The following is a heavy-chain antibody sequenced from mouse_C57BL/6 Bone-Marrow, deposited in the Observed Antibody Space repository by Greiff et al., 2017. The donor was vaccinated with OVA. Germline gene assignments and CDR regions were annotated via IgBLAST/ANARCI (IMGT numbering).Heavy chain of an antibody. V-gene: IGHV14-4*01. J-gene: IGHJ2*01. Sequence: VQLQQSGAELVRPGASVKLSCTASGFNIKDDYMHWVKQRPEQGLEWIGWIDPENGDTEYASKVQGKATITADNSSNTAYLQLSSLTSEYTAVYYYTTDYDYGPFYFDYGCQGTTLTVSS. CDR1: GFNIKDDY. D-gene: IGHD2-4*01. CDR2: IDPENGDT. CDR3: TTDYDYGPFYFDY.